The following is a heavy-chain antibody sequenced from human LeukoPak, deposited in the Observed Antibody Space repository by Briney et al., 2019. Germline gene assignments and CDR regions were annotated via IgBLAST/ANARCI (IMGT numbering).Heavy chain of an antibody. CDR3: ARDADTSSHFDY. J-gene: IGHJ4*02. V-gene: IGHV4-59*01. Sequence: SETLSLTCAVSGGSISRYYWSWIRQPPGKGLEWLGYISYSGSTNYNPSLKSRVTISVDTSKNQFSLKLSSVIAADTAVYYCARDADTSSHFDYWGQGTLVTVSS. CDR1: GGSISRYY. CDR2: ISYSGST. D-gene: IGHD2-2*01.